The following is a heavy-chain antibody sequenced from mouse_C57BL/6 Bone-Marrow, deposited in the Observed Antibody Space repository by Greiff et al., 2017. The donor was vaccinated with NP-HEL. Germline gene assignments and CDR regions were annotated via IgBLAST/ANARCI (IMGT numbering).Heavy chain of an antibody. J-gene: IGHJ3*01. D-gene: IGHD2-3*01. CDR3: AYGYYLAWFAC. CDR2: IWRGGST. CDR1: GFSLTSYG. Sequence: QVQLQQSGPGLVQPSQSLSITCTVSGFSLTSYGVHWVRQSPGKGLEWLGVIWRGGSTDYNAAFMSRLSITKDNSKRQVFFQMHRLQADDTAIYYCAYGYYLAWFACWGQGTLVTVSA. V-gene: IGHV2-5*01.